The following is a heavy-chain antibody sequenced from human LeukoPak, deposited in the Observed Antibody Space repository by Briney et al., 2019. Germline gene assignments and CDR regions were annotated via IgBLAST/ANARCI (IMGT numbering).Heavy chain of an antibody. J-gene: IGHJ3*01. Sequence: SVKVSCKTSGGTLSSSAITWVRQAPGQGLEWMGRIIPVLNITTYAQKFQGSVTITADTSTSTVYMELSSLRSEETAVYYCARGLEAWLLRCAFDVWGQGTMVTVSS. D-gene: IGHD3-22*01. V-gene: IGHV1-69*04. CDR3: ARGLEAWLLRCAFDV. CDR1: GGTLSSSA. CDR2: IIPVLNIT.